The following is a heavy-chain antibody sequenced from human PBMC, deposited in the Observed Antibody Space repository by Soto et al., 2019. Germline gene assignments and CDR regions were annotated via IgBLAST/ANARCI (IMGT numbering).Heavy chain of an antibody. CDR2: INPSGGST. V-gene: IGHV1-46*01. J-gene: IGHJ4*02. Sequence: GASVKVSCKASGYTLTSYYMHWVRQAPGQGLEWMGIINPSGGSTRYAQKFQGRVTMTRDTSTSTVYMELSSLRSEDTAVYYCVRGLIYDSSGYYLDYWGQGTLVTSPQ. CDR1: GYTLTSYY. CDR3: VRGLIYDSSGYYLDY. D-gene: IGHD3-22*01.